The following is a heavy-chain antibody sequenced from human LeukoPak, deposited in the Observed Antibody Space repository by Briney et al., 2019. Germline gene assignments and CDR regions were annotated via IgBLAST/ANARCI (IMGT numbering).Heavy chain of an antibody. CDR2: ISGGGGST. J-gene: IGHJ4*02. Sequence: GGSLRLSCAAPGFTFSSYAMCWGRQAPGEGLEWVSAISGGGGSTYYADSVKGRFTISRDNSKNTLYLQMNSLRAEDTAVYYWAKIGGSGRPIFDYWGQGTLVTVSS. V-gene: IGHV3-23*01. CDR3: AKIGGSGRPIFDY. D-gene: IGHD2-15*01. CDR1: GFTFSSYA.